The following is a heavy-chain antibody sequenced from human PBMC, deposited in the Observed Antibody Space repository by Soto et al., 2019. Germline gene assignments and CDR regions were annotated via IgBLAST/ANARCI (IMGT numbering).Heavy chain of an antibody. CDR3: AARPLRYFDWSPTD. CDR1: GYNFPSYW. D-gene: IGHD3-9*01. V-gene: IGHV5-51*01. Sequence: GESLKISCKGSGYNFPSYWIGWVRQVPGEGLEWMGIIYPGDSDTRYSPSFQGQVTISADKSVNTAYLLWSSLKASDTAIYFCAARPLRYFDWSPTDWGRGTLVTVSS. CDR2: IYPGDSDT. J-gene: IGHJ4*02.